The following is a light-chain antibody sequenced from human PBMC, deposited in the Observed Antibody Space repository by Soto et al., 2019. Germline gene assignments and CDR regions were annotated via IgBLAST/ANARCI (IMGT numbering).Light chain of an antibody. J-gene: IGKJ1*01. V-gene: IGKV3-20*01. CDR1: QSVGNNY. CDR2: DAS. CDR3: QQCATSPLT. Sequence: EIVLTQSPGTLSLSPGERATLSCRASQSVGNNYVAWYQQKPGQAPRLLIHDASSRATGIPDRFSGSGSGTDFTLTISRLELEDFALYFCQQCATSPLTFGQGTRVDIK.